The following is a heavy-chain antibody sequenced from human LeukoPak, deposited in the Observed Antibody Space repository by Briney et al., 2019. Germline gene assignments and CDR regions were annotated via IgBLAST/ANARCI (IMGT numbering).Heavy chain of an antibody. Sequence: GASVKVSCKASGGTSSSYAISWVRHAPGQGLEWRGGIIPIFGTANYAQKFQGRVTITTDESTSTAYMELSSLRSEDTAVYYCARGPLKVVVPAAMHYWGQGTLVTVSS. CDR3: ARGPLKVVVPAAMHY. V-gene: IGHV1-69*05. CDR1: GGTSSSYA. D-gene: IGHD2-2*01. CDR2: IIPIFGTA. J-gene: IGHJ4*02.